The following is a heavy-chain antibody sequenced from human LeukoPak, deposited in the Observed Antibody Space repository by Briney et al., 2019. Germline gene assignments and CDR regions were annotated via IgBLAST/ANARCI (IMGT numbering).Heavy chain of an antibody. V-gene: IGHV1-18*01. CDR2: ISAYNGNT. CDR1: GYTFTSYG. D-gene: IGHD3-16*01. Sequence: ASVKVSCKASGYTFTSYGISWVRQAPGQGLEWMGWISAYNGNTNYAQKLQGRVTMTTDTSTSTAYMELRSLRSDDTAVYYCARGIYDYVWGSSALNYWGQGTLVTVSS. CDR3: ARGIYDYVWGSSALNY. J-gene: IGHJ4*02.